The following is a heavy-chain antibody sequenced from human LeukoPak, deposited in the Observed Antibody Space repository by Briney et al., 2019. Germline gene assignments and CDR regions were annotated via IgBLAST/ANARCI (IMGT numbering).Heavy chain of an antibody. J-gene: IGHJ4*02. CDR1: GFTFSNAW. CDR3: TTSSDDFWSGYQG. D-gene: IGHD3-3*01. V-gene: IGHV3-15*01. CDR2: IKSKTDGGTT. Sequence: GGSLRLSCAASGFTFSNAWMSWVRQAPGKGLEWVGRIKSKTDGGTTDYAAPVKGRFTISRDDLKNTLYLQMNSLKTEDTAVYYCTTSSDDFWSGYQGWGQGTLVTVSS.